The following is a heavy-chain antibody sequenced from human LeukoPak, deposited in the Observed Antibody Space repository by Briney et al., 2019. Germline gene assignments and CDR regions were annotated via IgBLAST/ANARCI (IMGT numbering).Heavy chain of an antibody. CDR1: GFTFSSYA. Sequence: GGSLRLSCAASGFTFSSYAMSWVRQAPGKGLEWVSAISGSGGSTYYADSLKGRFTISRDNSKNTLYLQMNSLRAEDTAVYYCAKDRGYCSGGSCHPLDYWGQGTLVTVSS. CDR3: AKDRGYCSGGSCHPLDY. J-gene: IGHJ4*02. D-gene: IGHD2-15*01. V-gene: IGHV3-23*01. CDR2: ISGSGGST.